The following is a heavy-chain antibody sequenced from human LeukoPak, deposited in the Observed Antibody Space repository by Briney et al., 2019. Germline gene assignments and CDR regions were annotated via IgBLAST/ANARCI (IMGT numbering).Heavy chain of an antibody. CDR3: AREIAVAGTIAFGY. J-gene: IGHJ4*02. Sequence: GRSLRLSCAASGFTFSSYGMHWVRQAPGKGLEWVAVIWYYGSNKYYADSVKGRFTISRDNSNNTLYLQMNSLRAEDTAVYYCAREIAVAGTIAFGYWGQGTLVTVSS. V-gene: IGHV3-33*01. CDR1: GFTFSSYG. CDR2: IWYYGSNK. D-gene: IGHD6-19*01.